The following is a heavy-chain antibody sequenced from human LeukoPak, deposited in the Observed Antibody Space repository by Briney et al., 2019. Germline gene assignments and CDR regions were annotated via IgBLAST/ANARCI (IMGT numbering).Heavy chain of an antibody. CDR1: GYSISSGYY. J-gene: IGHJ4*02. Sequence: ASETLSLTCTVSGYSISSGYYWGWIRQPPGKGLEWIGSIYHSGSTYYNPSLKSRVTISVDTPKNQFSLKLSSVTAADTAVYYCARETPMGAKFDYWGQGTLVTVSS. CDR2: IYHSGST. V-gene: IGHV4-38-2*02. D-gene: IGHD1-26*01. CDR3: ARETPMGAKFDY.